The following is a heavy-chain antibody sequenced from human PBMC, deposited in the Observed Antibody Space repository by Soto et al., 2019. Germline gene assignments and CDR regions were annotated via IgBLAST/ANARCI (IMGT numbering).Heavy chain of an antibody. CDR1: GGSISNYY. J-gene: IGHJ6*02. Sequence: SETLSLTCTVSGGSISNYYWSWIRQPPGKGLEWIGYIYSSGSTNYNPSLKSRVTISADTSKNQVSLKLTSVTAADTAVYYCAAQGREDGYYKDPYYYYGMDVWGQGTTVTVSS. CDR2: IYSSGST. D-gene: IGHD1-26*01. CDR3: AAQGREDGYYKDPYYYYGMDV. V-gene: IGHV4-59*01.